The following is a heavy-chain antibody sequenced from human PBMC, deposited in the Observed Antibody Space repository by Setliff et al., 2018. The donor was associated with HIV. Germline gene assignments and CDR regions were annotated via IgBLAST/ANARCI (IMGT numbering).Heavy chain of an antibody. V-gene: IGHV4-39*01. CDR3: ARHNSGRVYYGDR. J-gene: IGHJ5*02. CDR1: GGSISSRAYY. Sequence: SETLSLTCTVSGGSISSRAYYWGWIRQPPGKGLEWIGSIYYSGSTYYNPSLKSRVTISVDTSKNQFSLKLSSVTAADTAVYYCARHNSGRVYYGDRWGQGTLVTVSS. CDR2: IYYSGST. D-gene: IGHD4-17*01.